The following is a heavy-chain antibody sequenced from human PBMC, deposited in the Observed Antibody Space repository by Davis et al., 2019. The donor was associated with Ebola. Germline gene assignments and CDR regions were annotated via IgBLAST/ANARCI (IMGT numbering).Heavy chain of an antibody. V-gene: IGHV1-3*01. CDR1: GYTFTSYA. CDR2: INAGNGNT. CDR3: ARDKGARLQSYYYMDV. D-gene: IGHD4-11*01. Sequence: ASVKVSCKASGYTFTSYAMHWVRQAPGQRLEWMGWINAGNGNTKYSQKFQGRVTITRDTSASTAYMELSSLRSEDTAVYYCARDKGARLQSYYYMDVWGKGTTVTVSS. J-gene: IGHJ6*03.